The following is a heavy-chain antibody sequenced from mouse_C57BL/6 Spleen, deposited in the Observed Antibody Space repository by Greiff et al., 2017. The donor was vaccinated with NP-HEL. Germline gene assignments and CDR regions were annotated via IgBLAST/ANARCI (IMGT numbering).Heavy chain of an antibody. CDR1: GYTFTDYN. V-gene: IGHV1-18*01. CDR3: ARWRNGYSLYWYFDV. CDR2: INPNNGGT. J-gene: IGHJ1*03. Sequence: EVQLQQSGPELVKPGASVKIPCKASGYTFTDYNMDWVKQSHGKSLEWIGDINPNNGGTIYNQKFKGKATLTVDKSSSTAYMELRSLTSEDTAVYYCARWRNGYSLYWYFDVWGTGTTVTVSS. D-gene: IGHD2-3*01.